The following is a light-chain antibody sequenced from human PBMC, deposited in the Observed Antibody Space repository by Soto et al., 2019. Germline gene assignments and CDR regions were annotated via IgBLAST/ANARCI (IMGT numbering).Light chain of an antibody. CDR1: QSVSSNY. J-gene: IGKJ3*01. CDR3: QQYGRSPFT. CDR2: GAS. V-gene: IGKV3-20*01. Sequence: EIVMTQSPGTLSLSPGETATLSCRASQSVSSNYVAWFHQKPGQAPRLLIYGASSRATGVPDRFSASGSGTDFTLTISRLEPEDGAVYYCQQYGRSPFTFGPGTKVDIK.